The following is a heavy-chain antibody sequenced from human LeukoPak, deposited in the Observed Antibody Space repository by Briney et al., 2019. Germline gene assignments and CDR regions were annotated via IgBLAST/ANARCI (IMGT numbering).Heavy chain of an antibody. CDR2: IKLDGSEK. CDR1: GFTFGKYW. D-gene: IGHD3-3*01. CDR3: ARDQYDTWSRRGNFDS. V-gene: IGHV3-7*03. J-gene: IGHJ4*02. Sequence: GGSLRLSCVASGFTFGKYWMSWVRQAPGKGLEWVANIKLDGSEKNYVDSVKGRFTISRDNTKNSLYLQMKSLRAEDTAVFYCARDQYDTWSRRGNFDSWGQGTLVIVSS.